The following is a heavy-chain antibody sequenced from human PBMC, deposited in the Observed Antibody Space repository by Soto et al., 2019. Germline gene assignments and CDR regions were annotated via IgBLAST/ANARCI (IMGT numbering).Heavy chain of an antibody. CDR2: INAGNGNT. V-gene: IGHV1-3*05. CDR1: GYTFTGYA. Sequence: QVQLVQSGAEEKKPGASVKVSCKASGYTFTGYAMHWVRQAPGQRLEWMGWINAGNGNTKYSQKFQGRVTITRDTPAGRAGGDRSSVISEETVGYSCARAGAVPADFGSWGHGTRVTVSS. CDR3: ARAGAVPADFGS. D-gene: IGHD3-10*01. J-gene: IGHJ4*01.